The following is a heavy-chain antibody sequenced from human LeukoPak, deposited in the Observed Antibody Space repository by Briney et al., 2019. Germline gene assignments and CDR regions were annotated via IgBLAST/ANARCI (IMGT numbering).Heavy chain of an antibody. CDR1: GFRFSTFA. CDR3: AIVAAVGYLDD. V-gene: IGHV3-23*01. CDR2: IGGSGDFT. J-gene: IGHJ4*02. Sequence: PGGSLRLSCAAAGFRFSTFAMSWVRQAPGKGLEWVSYIGGSGDFTYYVDSVKGRFTISRDNSKNTLYLQMNSLRVEDTAVYYCAIVAAVGYLDDWRQGTLVTVSS. D-gene: IGHD6-13*01.